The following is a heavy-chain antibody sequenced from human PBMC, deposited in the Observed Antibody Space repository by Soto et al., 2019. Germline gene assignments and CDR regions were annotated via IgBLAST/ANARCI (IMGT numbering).Heavy chain of an antibody. J-gene: IGHJ4*02. D-gene: IGHD2-8*01. CDR1: GYTFTSYG. CDR2: ISAYNGNT. V-gene: IGHV1-18*01. CDR3: ARDGIVLMVYAEAFDY. Sequence: ASVKVSCKASGYTFTSYGISWVRQAPGQGLEWMGWISAYNGNTNYAQKLQGRVTMTTDTSTSTAYMELRSLRSDDTAVYYCARDGIVLMVYAEAFDYWGQGTLVTVSS.